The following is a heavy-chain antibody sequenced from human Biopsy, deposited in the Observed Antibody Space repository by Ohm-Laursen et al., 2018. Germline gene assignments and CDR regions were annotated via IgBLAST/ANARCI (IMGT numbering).Heavy chain of an antibody. J-gene: IGHJ6*02. CDR1: GFKFDEFA. CDR3: AKDKNDILTPGEGLDV. D-gene: IGHD3-9*01. CDR2: INWNSDRV. Sequence: RSLRLSCAASGFKFDEFAMHWVRQTPGKGLEWVSAINWNSDRVDYADSVKGRFTISRDNAENSLYLEMNSLRPEDTAFYYCAKDKNDILTPGEGLDVWGHGTTVTVSS. V-gene: IGHV3-9*01.